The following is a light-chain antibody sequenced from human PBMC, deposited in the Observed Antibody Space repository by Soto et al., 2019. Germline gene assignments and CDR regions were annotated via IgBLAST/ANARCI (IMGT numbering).Light chain of an antibody. CDR2: DNR. CDR3: QVWDTSSDHPV. CDR1: NIGIKD. J-gene: IGLJ2*01. V-gene: IGLV3-21*01. Sequence: SYELTQPPSVSVAPGQTASISCGGNNIGIKDVYWYQQQPGQAPVLVIYDNRDRPSGIPERFSGSNSGNTATLNISRVEAGDEADYYCQVWDTSSDHPVFGGGTKLTVL.